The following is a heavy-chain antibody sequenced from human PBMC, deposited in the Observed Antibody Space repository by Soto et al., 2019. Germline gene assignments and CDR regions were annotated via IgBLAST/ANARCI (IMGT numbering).Heavy chain of an antibody. D-gene: IGHD2-21*02. Sequence: GVLRLSCAAPGFNFSNHWMHWVRQRPAEGLVWVSRITSDGKSKAYAESVKGRFAISRDNAKNTLYLQMNGLTAEDTAVYYCARESGDWPLNWFDPWGQGTLVTVSS. CDR1: GFNFSNHW. V-gene: IGHV3-74*01. CDR3: ARESGDWPLNWFDP. CDR2: ITSDGKSK. J-gene: IGHJ5*02.